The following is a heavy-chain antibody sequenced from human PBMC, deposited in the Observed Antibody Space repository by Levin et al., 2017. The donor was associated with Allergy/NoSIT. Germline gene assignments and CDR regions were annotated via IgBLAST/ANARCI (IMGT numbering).Heavy chain of an antibody. Sequence: GGSLRLSCKASGYTFSSFGITWVRQAPGQGLEWMGCISGSSGKSKYAGRFRGRVKMTTDTSTSTAYMELGSLTFDDTAVYYCARDLGMEWLIRQNWFDPWGQGTPVTVSS. D-gene: IGHD3-3*01. CDR1: GYTFSSFG. J-gene: IGHJ5*02. CDR2: ISGSSGKS. V-gene: IGHV1-18*01. CDR3: ARDLGMEWLIRQNWFDP.